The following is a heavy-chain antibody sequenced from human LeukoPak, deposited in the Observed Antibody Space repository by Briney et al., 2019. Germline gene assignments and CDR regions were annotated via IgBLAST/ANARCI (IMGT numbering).Heavy chain of an antibody. V-gene: IGHV3-7*01. CDR2: IKQDGSEK. J-gene: IGHJ4*02. CDR3: ARERIFFDY. CDR1: GFRFSSYW. D-gene: IGHD2/OR15-2a*01. Sequence: GGSLRLSCAASGFRFSSYWMSWVRQAPGKGLEWVANIKQDGSEKYYVDSVKGRFTISRDNAKNSLYLQMNSLRAEDTAVYYCARERIFFDYWGQGTLVTVSS.